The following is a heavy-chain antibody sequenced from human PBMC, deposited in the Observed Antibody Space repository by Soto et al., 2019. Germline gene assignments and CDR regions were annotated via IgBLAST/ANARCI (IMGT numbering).Heavy chain of an antibody. Sequence: EVQLLESGGGLVQPGGSLRLSCAASGFTFSSYAMSWVHQAPGKGLEWVSSISTSGGSTYYADSVKGRFTISRDNSNNTLYLQMNSLRAEDTAVYYCSLSDRYYGMDVWGLGTTVTVPS. CDR2: ISTSGGST. CDR1: GFTFSSYA. CDR3: SLSDRYYGMDV. V-gene: IGHV3-23*01. J-gene: IGHJ6*02.